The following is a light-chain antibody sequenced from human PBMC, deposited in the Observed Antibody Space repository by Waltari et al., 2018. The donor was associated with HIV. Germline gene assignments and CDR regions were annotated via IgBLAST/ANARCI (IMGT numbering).Light chain of an antibody. Sequence: ETVMPQSPGTLSASPGATVTLSCTASQSIDDKLAWYQQKPGQSPRLLIYAASTGATSVPGRFSGSGSGTQFTLTISNLQSEDSAVYYCQQYKNWPPLTFGQGTKVEIK. CDR1: QSIDDK. V-gene: IGKV3-15*01. J-gene: IGKJ1*01. CDR2: AAS. CDR3: QQYKNWPPLT.